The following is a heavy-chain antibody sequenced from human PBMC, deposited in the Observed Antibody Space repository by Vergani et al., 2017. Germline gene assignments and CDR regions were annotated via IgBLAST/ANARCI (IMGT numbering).Heavy chain of an antibody. J-gene: IGHJ4*02. Sequence: QVQLVESGGGVVQPGRSLRLSCAASGFTFSSYGMHWVRQAPGKGLEWVAVISYDGSNKYYADSVKGRFTISRDNSKNTLYLQMNSLRAEDTAVYYCAKVRAGIIGLPSLIDYWGQGTLVTVSS. CDR2: ISYDGSNK. D-gene: IGHD1-14*01. CDR1: GFTFSSYG. V-gene: IGHV3-30*18. CDR3: AKVRAGIIGLPSLIDY.